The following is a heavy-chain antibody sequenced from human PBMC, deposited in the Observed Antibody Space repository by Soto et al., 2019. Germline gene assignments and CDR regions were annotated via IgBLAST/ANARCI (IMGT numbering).Heavy chain of an antibody. CDR3: ARDLWGYCGTDCYPLDV. J-gene: IGHJ6*02. V-gene: IGHV4-59*01. D-gene: IGHD2-21*02. CDR2: LYYSRSA. CDR1: GDSISSYY. Sequence: PSETLSLTCAVSGDSISSYYCMWIRQPPGKGLESIGYLYYSRSANYNPSLKSRVTLSVDTSTNQFSLKLNSMTAADTAVYYCARDLWGYCGTDCYPLDVWGQGTTVTVSS.